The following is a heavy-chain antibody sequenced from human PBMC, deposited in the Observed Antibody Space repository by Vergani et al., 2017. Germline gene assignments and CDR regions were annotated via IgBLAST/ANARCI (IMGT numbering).Heavy chain of an antibody. Sequence: EVLLVESGGDLVQPGGSLRLSCEASGFNFQIYWMGWVRQTAEKGLEWVANIKQDGSEDYYVDSVKGRFTITRDNAKNTLSLQMNSLTAEDTAFYYCAGTQGTSAYYYCGFDYWGQGILVTVSS. V-gene: IGHV3-7*03. CDR1: GFNFQIYW. J-gene: IGHJ4*02. CDR2: IKQDGSED. CDR3: AGTQGTSAYYYCGFDY. D-gene: IGHD3-22*01.